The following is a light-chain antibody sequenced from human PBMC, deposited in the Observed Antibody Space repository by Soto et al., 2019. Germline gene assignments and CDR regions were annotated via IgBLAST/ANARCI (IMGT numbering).Light chain of an antibody. J-gene: IGKJ3*01. CDR3: QQANSFPFS. CDR2: AAS. CDR1: QGIGSW. Sequence: DIQLTQPPSSVSASLGARATITCRGSQGIGSWLAWYQQKPGRAPKPLSCAASTLQSGVPSRFSRGGSGTDFPLTISSLQPEDFATYYCQQANSFPFSFGPGTKGDIK. V-gene: IGKV1-12*01.